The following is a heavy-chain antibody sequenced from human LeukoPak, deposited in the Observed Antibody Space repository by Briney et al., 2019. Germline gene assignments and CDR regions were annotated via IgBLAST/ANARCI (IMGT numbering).Heavy chain of an antibody. CDR3: ARGPPNWGYDY. CDR1: GGTFSSYA. J-gene: IGHJ4*02. Sequence: GASVKVSCKASGGTFSSYAISWVRQAPGQGLEWMGGIIPIFGTANYAQKFQGRVTITADESTSTAYMELSGLRSEDTAVYYCARGPPNWGYDYWGPGTLVTVSS. V-gene: IGHV1-69*13. D-gene: IGHD7-27*01. CDR2: IIPIFGTA.